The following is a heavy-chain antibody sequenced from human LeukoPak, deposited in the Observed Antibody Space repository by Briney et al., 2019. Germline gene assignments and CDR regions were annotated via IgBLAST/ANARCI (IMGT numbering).Heavy chain of an antibody. Sequence: ASVKVSCKASGYTFTSYYMHWVRQAPGQGLEWMGIINPSGGSTSYAQKFQGRVTMTRDTSTSTVYMELGSLRSEDTAVYYCARDPQTTVVSSYFDYWGQGTLVTVSS. CDR1: GYTFTSYY. D-gene: IGHD4-23*01. V-gene: IGHV1-46*01. CDR3: ARDPQTTVVSSYFDY. CDR2: INPSGGST. J-gene: IGHJ4*02.